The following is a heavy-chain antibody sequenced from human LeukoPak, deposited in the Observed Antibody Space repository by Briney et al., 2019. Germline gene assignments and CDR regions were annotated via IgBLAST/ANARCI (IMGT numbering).Heavy chain of an antibody. J-gene: IGHJ4*02. Sequence: GGSLRLSCAASGFTFSSYAMSWVRQAPGKGLEWVSAIRGSGGSTYYADSVKGRFTISRDNSKNTLYLQMNSLRAEDTAVYYCAKGLDSSGSSVYYFDYWGQGTLVTVSS. CDR1: GFTFSSYA. V-gene: IGHV3-23*01. CDR3: AKGLDSSGSSVYYFDY. D-gene: IGHD3-22*01. CDR2: IRGSGGST.